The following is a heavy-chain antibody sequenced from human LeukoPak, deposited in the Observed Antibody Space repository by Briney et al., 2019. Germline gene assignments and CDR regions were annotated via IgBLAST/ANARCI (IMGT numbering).Heavy chain of an antibody. CDR2: ISHSGST. CDR1: GGSFSGYY. J-gene: IGHJ4*02. V-gene: IGHV4-34*01. D-gene: IGHD3-22*01. Sequence: KTSETLSLTCAVYGGSFSGYYWSWIRQPPGKGLEWIGEISHSGSTNYNPSLKSRVTISVDTSKNQFSLKLSSVTAADTAVYYCAREYYYDSSGYYRIFDYWGQGTLVTVSS. CDR3: AREYYYDSSGYYRIFDY.